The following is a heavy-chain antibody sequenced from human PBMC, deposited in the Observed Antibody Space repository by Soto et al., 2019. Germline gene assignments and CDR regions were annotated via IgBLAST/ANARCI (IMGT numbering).Heavy chain of an antibody. CDR3: ARGLTSSFAAMLYYFDY. CDR1: GYTFTSYD. CDR2: MNPNSGNT. V-gene: IGHV1-8*01. D-gene: IGHD2-2*01. J-gene: IGHJ4*02. Sequence: ASVRVSCKASGYTFTSYDINWVRQATGQGLEWMGWMNPNSGNTGYAQKFQGRVTMTRNTSISTAYMELSSLRSEDTAVYYCARGLTSSFAAMLYYFDYWGQGTLVTVSS.